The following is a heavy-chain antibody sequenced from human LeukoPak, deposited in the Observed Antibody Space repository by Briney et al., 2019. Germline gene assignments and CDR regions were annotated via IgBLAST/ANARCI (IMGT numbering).Heavy chain of an antibody. CDR1: GFTFDDYG. V-gene: IGHV3-7*01. CDR3: AREVAAPPHYYYYMDV. D-gene: IGHD6-6*01. J-gene: IGHJ6*03. CDR2: IKYDGFEK. Sequence: PGGSLRLSCAASGFTFDDYGMSWVRQAPGKGLEWVANIKYDGFEKYYVDSVEGRFTISRDNAKNSLYLQMNSLRAEDTAVYYCAREVAAPPHYYYYMDVWGKGTTVTVSS.